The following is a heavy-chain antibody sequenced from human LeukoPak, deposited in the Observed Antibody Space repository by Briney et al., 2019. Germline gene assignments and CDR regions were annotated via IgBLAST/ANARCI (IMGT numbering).Heavy chain of an antibody. V-gene: IGHV3-7*05. J-gene: IGHJ6*02. Sequence: GGSLRLSCAASGFTFSTYWMSWVRQAPGKGLEWVANIKQDGSEKYYVDSVKGRFTISRDNAKNSLYLQMDSLRAEDTAVYYGARVFVWNYFNGMDVWGQGTTVTVSS. CDR2: IKQDGSEK. D-gene: IGHD1-7*01. CDR3: ARVFVWNYFNGMDV. CDR1: GFTFSTYW.